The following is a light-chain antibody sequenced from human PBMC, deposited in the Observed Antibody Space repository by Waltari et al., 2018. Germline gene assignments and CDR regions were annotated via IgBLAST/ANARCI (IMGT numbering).Light chain of an antibody. J-gene: IGLJ1*01. V-gene: IGLV2-11*01. CDR2: DVI. Sequence: QSALTQPRSVSGSPGQSVTISCTGTTDAYVCWDQHHPGKAPKLIIYDVIKRPQGVPVRFSADKAGNTASLTISGLQDDGEADYYCCSSGGIDVFGTGTKVTVL. CDR3: CSSGGIDV. CDR1: TDAY.